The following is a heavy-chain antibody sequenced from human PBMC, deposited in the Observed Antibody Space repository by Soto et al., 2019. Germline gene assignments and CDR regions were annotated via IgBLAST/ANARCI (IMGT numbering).Heavy chain of an antibody. CDR2: IIPIFGTA. V-gene: IGHV1-69*06. CDR3: ARDLAPPHGPEGY. Sequence: GAPVKVSCKASGGTFSSYAISWVRQAPGQGLEWMGGIIPIFGTANYAQKFQGRVTITADKSTSTAYMELSSLRSEDTAVYYCARDLAPPHGPEGYWGQGTLVTVSS. CDR1: GGTFSSYA. D-gene: IGHD3-16*01. J-gene: IGHJ4*02.